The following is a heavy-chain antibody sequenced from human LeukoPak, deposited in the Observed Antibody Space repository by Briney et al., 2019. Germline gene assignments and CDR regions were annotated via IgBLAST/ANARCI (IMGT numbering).Heavy chain of an antibody. CDR3: TRDGYSYGIDY. D-gene: IGHD5-18*01. CDR2: IRSKAYGGTT. Sequence: GGSLRLSCAASGFTVSSNYMSWVRQAPGKGLEWVGFIRSKAYGGTTEYAASVKGRFTISRDDSKSIAYLQMNSLKTEDTAVYYCTRDGYSYGIDYWGQGTLVTVSS. V-gene: IGHV3-49*04. CDR1: GFTVSSNY. J-gene: IGHJ4*02.